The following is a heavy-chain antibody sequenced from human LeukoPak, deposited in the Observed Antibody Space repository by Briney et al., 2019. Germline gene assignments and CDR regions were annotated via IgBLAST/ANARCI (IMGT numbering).Heavy chain of an antibody. CDR3: VEQVSDYDSSTYYYY. CDR2: ISGSGGTT. CDR1: GFTFSSYA. V-gene: IGHV3-23*01. J-gene: IGHJ4*02. Sequence: GGSLRLSCAATGFTFSSYAMSWVRQAPGKGLEWVSDISGSGGTTYYADSVKGRFIISRDNSKNTLYLQMNSLRAEDTAVYYCVEQVSDYDSSTYYYYWGQGALVTVSS. D-gene: IGHD3-22*01.